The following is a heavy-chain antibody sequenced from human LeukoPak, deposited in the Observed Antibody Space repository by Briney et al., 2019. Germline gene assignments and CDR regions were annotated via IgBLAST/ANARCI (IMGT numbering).Heavy chain of an antibody. J-gene: IGHJ2*01. CDR1: GYTFTSYA. V-gene: IGHV1-3*01. Sequence: ASVKVSCKASGYTFTSYAMHRVRQAPGQRLEWTGWINAGNGNTKYSQKFQGRVTITRDTSASTAYMELSSLRSEDTAVYYCASCSYSGYDRTPLGWYFDLWGRGTLVTVSA. CDR3: ASCSYSGYDRTPLGWYFDL. CDR2: INAGNGNT. D-gene: IGHD5-12*01.